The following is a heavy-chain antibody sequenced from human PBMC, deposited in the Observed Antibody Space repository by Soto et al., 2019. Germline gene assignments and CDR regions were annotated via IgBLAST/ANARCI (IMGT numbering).Heavy chain of an antibody. CDR1: GFTFSSYW. J-gene: IGHJ4*02. CDR2: INYDGSST. D-gene: IGHD6-13*01. V-gene: IGHV3-74*01. CDR3: ARGSSWATDY. Sequence: GGSLRLSCAASGFTFSSYWMRWVRQAPGKGLVWVSRINYDGSSTSYADSVKGRFIISRDDAKNTLYLQMNSLRGEDTAVYYCARGSSWATDYWGQGILVTVSS.